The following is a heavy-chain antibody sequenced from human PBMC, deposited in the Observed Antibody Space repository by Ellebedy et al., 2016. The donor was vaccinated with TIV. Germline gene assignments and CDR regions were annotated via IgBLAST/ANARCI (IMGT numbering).Heavy chain of an antibody. Sequence: MPSETLSLTCTVPGYSISSGYYWGWIRQPPGKGLEWIGSIYHSGSTYYNPPLKSRVTISVDTSKNQFSLKLRSVTAPDTAVYYCATFMVRGVLQEGSRDFDYWGQGTLVTVSS. CDR2: IYHSGST. CDR1: GYSISSGYY. V-gene: IGHV4-38-2*02. J-gene: IGHJ4*02. D-gene: IGHD3-10*01. CDR3: ATFMVRGVLQEGSRDFDY.